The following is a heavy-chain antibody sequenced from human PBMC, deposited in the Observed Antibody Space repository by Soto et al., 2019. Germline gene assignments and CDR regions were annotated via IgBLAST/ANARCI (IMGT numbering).Heavy chain of an antibody. J-gene: IGHJ6*02. D-gene: IGHD3-22*01. Sequence: GVSLRLSCAASGFTFSNAWMNWVRQAPGKGLEWVGRIKSKTDGGTTDYAAPVKGRFTISRDDSRNTLYLQMNSLKTEDTAVYYCTTAAYYDSSGPSGMDVWGQGTTVTVSS. CDR1: GFTFSNAW. CDR2: IKSKTDGGTT. CDR3: TTAAYYDSSGPSGMDV. V-gene: IGHV3-15*07.